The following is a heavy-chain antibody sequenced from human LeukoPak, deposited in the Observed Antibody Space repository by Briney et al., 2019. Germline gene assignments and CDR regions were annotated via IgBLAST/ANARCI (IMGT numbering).Heavy chain of an antibody. CDR3: ARDMVAIFAFDI. J-gene: IGHJ3*02. CDR2: IYYSGST. Sequence: PSETLSLTCTVSSGSISSDDYYWSWIRQPPGKGLEWIGYIYYSGSTNYNPSLKSRVTISVDTSKNQFSLKLSSVTAADTAVYYCARDMVAIFAFDIWGQGTMVTVSS. V-gene: IGHV4-61*08. CDR1: SGSISSDDYY. D-gene: IGHD4/OR15-4a*01.